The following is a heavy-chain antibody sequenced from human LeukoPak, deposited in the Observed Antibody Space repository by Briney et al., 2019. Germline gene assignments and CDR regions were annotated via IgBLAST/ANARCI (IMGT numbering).Heavy chain of an antibody. J-gene: IGHJ4*02. Sequence: AGGSLRLSCAASGFTFSSYAMSWVRQAPGKGLEWVSAISGSGGSTYYADSVKGRFTISRDNSKNTLYLQMNSLRAEDTAVYCCAKDRYSSGWSTFDYWGQGTLVTVSS. CDR3: AKDRYSSGWSTFDY. CDR1: GFTFSSYA. CDR2: ISGSGGST. V-gene: IGHV3-23*01. D-gene: IGHD6-19*01.